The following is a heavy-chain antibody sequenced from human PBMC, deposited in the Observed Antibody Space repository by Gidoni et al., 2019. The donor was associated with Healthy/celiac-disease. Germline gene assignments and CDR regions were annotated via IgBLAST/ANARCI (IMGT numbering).Heavy chain of an antibody. Sequence: QVQLQASGPGLVQPSETLSLTCTVPDGSVRRGSYDWSWIRQPPGKGLEWIGYIYYSGSTHYNPSLKSRVTISVDTSKNQFSLKLSSVTAADTAVYYCARAGLLGELSWFDYWGQGTLVTVSS. J-gene: IGHJ4*02. D-gene: IGHD3-16*02. CDR1: DGSVRRGSYD. CDR3: ARAGLLGELSWFDY. V-gene: IGHV4-61*01. CDR2: IYYSGST.